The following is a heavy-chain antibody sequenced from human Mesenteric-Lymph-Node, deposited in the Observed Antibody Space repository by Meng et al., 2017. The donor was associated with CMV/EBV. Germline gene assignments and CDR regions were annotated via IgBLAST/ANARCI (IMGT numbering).Heavy chain of an antibody. CDR2: IYPGDSDT. CDR1: EYRFTNYW. CDR3: VRQGYGDYGDF. Sequence: GESLKISCKGSEYRFTNYWIGWVRQVPGEGLEWMGIIYPGDSDTRYRPSFQGQVTISADKSSTTAYLQCGTLKASDTAMYYCVRQGYGDYGDFWGQGTMVTVSS. V-gene: IGHV5-51*01. D-gene: IGHD4-17*01. J-gene: IGHJ4*02.